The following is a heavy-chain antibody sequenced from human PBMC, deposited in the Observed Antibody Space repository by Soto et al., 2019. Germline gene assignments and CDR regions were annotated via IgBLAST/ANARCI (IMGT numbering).Heavy chain of an antibody. CDR1: GFTFSDYG. CDR3: ARPYYHFWSGYGASYYYGMDV. D-gene: IGHD3-3*01. J-gene: IGHJ6*02. CDR2: IWYDGSNK. V-gene: IGHV3-33*01. Sequence: LRLSCAASGFTFSDYGMHWVRQAPGKGLEWVAVIWYDGSNKYYADSVKGRFTISRDNSKKTLYLQMNSLRAEDTAVYDCARPYYHFWSGYGASYYYGMDVWGQGTAVTVSS.